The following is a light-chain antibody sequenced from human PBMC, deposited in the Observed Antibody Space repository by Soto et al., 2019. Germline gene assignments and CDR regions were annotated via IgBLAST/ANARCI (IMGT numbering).Light chain of an antibody. CDR3: SSYTSSSTLV. CDR2: DVS. V-gene: IGLV2-14*03. CDR1: SSDIGGYNY. Sequence: QSVLTQPASVSGSPGQSITISCTGTSSDIGGYNYVSWYQHHPGKAPKLIIYDVSNRPSGVSNRFSGSKSGNTASLTISGLQAEDEADYYRSSYTSSSTLVFGTGTKVTVL. J-gene: IGLJ1*01.